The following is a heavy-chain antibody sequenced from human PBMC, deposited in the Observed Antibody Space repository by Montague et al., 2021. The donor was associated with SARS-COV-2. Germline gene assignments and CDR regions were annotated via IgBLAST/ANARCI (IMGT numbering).Heavy chain of an antibody. J-gene: IGHJ3*02. CDR1: GFTFSSYA. Sequence: SLRLSCAASGFTFSSYAMHWVRQAPGKGLEWVAVISYDGSNKYYADSVKGRFTISRDNSKNTLYLQMNSLRAEDTAVYYCAIEQLLQFDAFGIWGQGTMVTVSS. CDR2: ISYDGSNK. D-gene: IGHD6-13*01. CDR3: AIEQLLQFDAFGI. V-gene: IGHV3-30*04.